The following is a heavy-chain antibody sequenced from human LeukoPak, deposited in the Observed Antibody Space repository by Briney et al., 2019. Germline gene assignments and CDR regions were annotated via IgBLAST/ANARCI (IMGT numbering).Heavy chain of an antibody. D-gene: IGHD5-18*01. Sequence: DSVKGRFTISRDNAKKSLYLEMNSLRAEDTAVYYCAKDSHSRSRDYWGQGTLVTVSS. CDR3: AKDSHSRSRDY. J-gene: IGHJ4*02. V-gene: IGHV3-21*01.